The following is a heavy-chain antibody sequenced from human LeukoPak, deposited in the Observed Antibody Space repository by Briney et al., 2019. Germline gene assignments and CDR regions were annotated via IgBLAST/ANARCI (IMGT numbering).Heavy chain of an antibody. CDR2: IYYSGST. CDR3: ARDPRGYGANAFDY. Sequence: PSETLSLTCTVSGGSISSSSYYWGWIRQPPGKGLEWIGSIYYSGSTYYNPSLKGRVTISVDTSKNQFSLKLSSVTAADTAVYYCARDPRGYGANAFDYWGQGALVTVSS. D-gene: IGHD4-23*01. J-gene: IGHJ4*02. CDR1: GGSISSSSYY. V-gene: IGHV4-39*02.